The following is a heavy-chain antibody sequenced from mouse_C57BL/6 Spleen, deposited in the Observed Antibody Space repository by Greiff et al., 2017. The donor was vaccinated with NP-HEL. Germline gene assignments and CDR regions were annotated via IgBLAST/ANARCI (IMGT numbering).Heavy chain of an antibody. Sequence: QVQLQQPGAELVRSGSSVKLSCKASGYTFTSYWMHWVKQRPIQGLEWIGNIDPSDSETHYNQKFKDKATLTVDKSSSTAYMQLSSLTSEDSAVYYCATYGSSSWYFDVWGTGTTVTVSS. CDR2: IDPSDSET. J-gene: IGHJ1*03. D-gene: IGHD1-1*01. CDR3: ATYGSSSWYFDV. V-gene: IGHV1-52*01. CDR1: GYTFTSYW.